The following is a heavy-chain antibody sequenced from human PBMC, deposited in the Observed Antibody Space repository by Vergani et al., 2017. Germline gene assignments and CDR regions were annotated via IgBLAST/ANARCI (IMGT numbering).Heavy chain of an antibody. Sequence: QLQLQESGPGLVKPSETLSLTCTVSGGSISSSSYYWGWIRQPPGKGLEWIGSIYYSGSTYYNPSLKSRVTISVDTSKNQFSLKLSSVTAADTAVYYCAREVTMTGTDPWGQGTLVTVSS. V-gene: IGHV4-39*02. D-gene: IGHD3-22*01. CDR3: AREVTMTGTDP. CDR1: GGSISSSSYY. J-gene: IGHJ5*02. CDR2: IYYSGST.